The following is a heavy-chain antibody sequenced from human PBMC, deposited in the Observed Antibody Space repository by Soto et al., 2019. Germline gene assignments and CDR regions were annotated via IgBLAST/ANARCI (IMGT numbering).Heavy chain of an antibody. V-gene: IGHV3-9*01. CDR3: ANGPYGDYVGFDY. D-gene: IGHD4-17*01. J-gene: IGHJ4*02. Sequence: EVQLVESGGGLVQPGRSLRLSCAASGFTFDDYAMHWVRQAPGKGLEGVSGISWNSGSIGYADSVKGRFTISRDNAKNSLYLQMNSLRAEDTALYYCANGPYGDYVGFDYWGQGTLVTVSS. CDR2: ISWNSGSI. CDR1: GFTFDDYA.